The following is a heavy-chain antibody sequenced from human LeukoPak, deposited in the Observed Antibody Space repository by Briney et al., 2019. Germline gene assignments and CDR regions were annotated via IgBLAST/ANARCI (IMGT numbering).Heavy chain of an antibody. CDR3: ARDRGADYDYVWGSYRYPRASDAFDI. J-gene: IGHJ3*02. CDR2: IYYSGST. Sequence: PSQTLSLTCTVSGGSISSGGYYWSWIRQHPGKGLEWIGYIYYSGSTNYNPSLKSRVTISVDTSKNQFSLKLSSVTAADTAVYYCARDRGADYDYVWGSYRYPRASDAFDIWGQGTMVTVSS. V-gene: IGHV4-61*08. CDR1: GGSISSGGYY. D-gene: IGHD3-16*02.